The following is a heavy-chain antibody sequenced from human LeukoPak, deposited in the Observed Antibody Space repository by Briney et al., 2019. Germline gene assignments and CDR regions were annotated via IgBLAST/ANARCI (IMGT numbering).Heavy chain of an antibody. Sequence: GGSLRLSCTASGFTFGDYSMSWVRQAPGKGLEWVANIKQDGSEKYYVDSVKGRFTISRDNAKNSLYLQMNSLRAEDTAVYYCAELGITMIGGVWGKGTTVTISS. CDR1: GFTFGDYS. V-gene: IGHV3-7*01. CDR3: AELGITMIGGV. D-gene: IGHD3-10*02. J-gene: IGHJ6*04. CDR2: IKQDGSEK.